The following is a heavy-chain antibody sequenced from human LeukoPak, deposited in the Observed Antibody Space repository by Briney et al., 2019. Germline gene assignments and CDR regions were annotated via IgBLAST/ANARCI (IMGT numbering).Heavy chain of an antibody. CDR1: GSTFSTYA. D-gene: IGHD3-10*01. V-gene: IGHV3-30-3*01. Sequence: GRSLRLSCAASGSTFSTYAMHWVRQAPGKGLEWVAVLSYDRSDIHYADSVRGRFTISRDNSKNTLYLQMNSLRPEDTAIYYCARDDLGSIDYWGQGTLVTVSS. CDR2: LSYDRSDI. J-gene: IGHJ4*02. CDR3: ARDDLGSIDY.